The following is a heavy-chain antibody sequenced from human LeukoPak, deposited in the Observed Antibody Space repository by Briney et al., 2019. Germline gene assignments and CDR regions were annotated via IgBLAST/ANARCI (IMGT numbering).Heavy chain of an antibody. CDR1: GGSISSYY. CDR3: ARVNEALGYCSSTTCSSMDV. CDR2: IYTSGGT. Sequence: TPSETLSLTCTVSGGSISSYYWNWIRQPAGKGLEWIGRIYTSGGTNYNPSLKSRVTISVDTSKNQFSLKLSSVTAADTAVYYCARVNEALGYCSSTTCSSMDVWGKGTTVTVSP. D-gene: IGHD2-2*01. J-gene: IGHJ6*04. V-gene: IGHV4-4*07.